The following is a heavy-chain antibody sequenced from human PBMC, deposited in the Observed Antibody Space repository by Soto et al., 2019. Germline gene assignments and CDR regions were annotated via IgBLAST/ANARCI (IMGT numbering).Heavy chain of an antibody. D-gene: IGHD1-26*01. J-gene: IGHJ2*01. CDR1: GFSFSTTA. CDR2: ISGIGMNT. CDR3: AKDRGGYFSWYFDL. Sequence: EVQLLESGGGLGQPGGSLRLSCAASGFSFSTTAMHWVRQAPGKGLEWVSGISGIGMNTYQADSVKGRFTTTRDNSKKSLFLEMNSLRAEDTAVYYCAKDRGGYFSWYFDLWGRGTLVTVSS. V-gene: IGHV3-23*01.